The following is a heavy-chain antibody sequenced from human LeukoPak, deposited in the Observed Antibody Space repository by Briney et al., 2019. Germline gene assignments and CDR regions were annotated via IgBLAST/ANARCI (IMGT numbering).Heavy chain of an antibody. J-gene: IGHJ6*03. Sequence: SETLSLTCALSGGSFNDNYWSWIRQPPGKGLEWIGEINHTGKSNYNRSLKSRTTISMDTSKNQFALQLNSVTPEDTAVYYCAREGKTVTTKGYYYYYYMDVWGKGTTVTVPS. CDR3: AREGKTVTTKGYYYYYYMDV. V-gene: IGHV4-34*01. CDR1: GGSFNDNY. CDR2: INHTGKS. D-gene: IGHD4-17*01.